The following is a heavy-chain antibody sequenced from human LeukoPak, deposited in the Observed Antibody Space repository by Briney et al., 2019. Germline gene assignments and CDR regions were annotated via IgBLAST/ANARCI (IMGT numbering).Heavy chain of an antibody. CDR3: ARRATGTTKWFDP. J-gene: IGHJ5*02. Sequence: GESLKISCKGSGYIFTNYWIGWVRQMPGKGLEWMGIIYPGDSDTRYSPSFQGRVTMSADKSISTAYLKWSSLKASDTVMYYCARRATGTTKWFDPWGQGTLVTVSS. CDR1: GYIFTNYW. CDR2: IYPGDSDT. D-gene: IGHD1-1*01. V-gene: IGHV5-51*01.